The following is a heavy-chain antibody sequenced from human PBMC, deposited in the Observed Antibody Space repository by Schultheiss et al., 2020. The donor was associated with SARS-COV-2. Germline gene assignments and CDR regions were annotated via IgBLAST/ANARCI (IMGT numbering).Heavy chain of an antibody. Sequence: GGSLRLSCSASGFTFSSYAMHWVRQAPGKGLEYLSAISTNGGSTYYADSVTGRFTISRDNSKNTLYLQMNSLRAEDTAQYYCARVYCPNGICRHQGHDYYGMDVWGQGTTVTVSS. D-gene: IGHD2-8*01. CDR3: ARVYCPNGICRHQGHDYYGMDV. CDR1: GFTFSSYA. V-gene: IGHV3-64*04. CDR2: ISTNGGST. J-gene: IGHJ6*02.